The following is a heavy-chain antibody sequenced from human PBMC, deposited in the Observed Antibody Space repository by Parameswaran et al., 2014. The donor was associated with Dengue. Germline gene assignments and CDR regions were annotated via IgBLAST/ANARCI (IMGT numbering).Heavy chain of an antibody. J-gene: IGHJ4*02. CDR2: IKSKTDGGTT. CDR3: TTGGYCSSTSCYAEEVLDY. Sequence: RWIRQPPGKGLEWVGRIKSKTDGGTTDYAAPVKGRFTISRDDSKNTLYLQMNSLKTEDTAVYYCTTGGYCSSTSCYAEEVLDYWGQGTLVTVSS. D-gene: IGHD2-2*01. V-gene: IGHV3-15*01.